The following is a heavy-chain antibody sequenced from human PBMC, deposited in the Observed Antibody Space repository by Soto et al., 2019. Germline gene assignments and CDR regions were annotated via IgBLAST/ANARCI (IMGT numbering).Heavy chain of an antibody. Sequence: GGSLRLSCAASGFTFSSYGMHWVRQAPGKGLEWVAVISYDGSNKYYADSVKGRFTISRDNSKNTLYLQMNSLRAEDTAVYYCAKDYRYNWNPTDTYYYYGMDVWGQGTTVTVSS. CDR3: AKDYRYNWNPTDTYYYYGMDV. V-gene: IGHV3-30*18. CDR2: ISYDGSNK. J-gene: IGHJ6*02. D-gene: IGHD1-20*01. CDR1: GFTFSSYG.